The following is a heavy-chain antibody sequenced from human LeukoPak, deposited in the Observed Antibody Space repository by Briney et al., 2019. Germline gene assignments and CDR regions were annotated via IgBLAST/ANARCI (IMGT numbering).Heavy chain of an antibody. CDR3: ARDGLVVAAHDAFDI. Sequence: SVKVSCKASGGTFSSYAISWVRQAPGQGLEWMGGIIPIFGTANYAQKFQGRVTITTDESTSTAYMELSSLRSEDTAVYYCARDGLVVAAHDAFDIWGQGTMVTVSS. CDR1: GGTFSSYA. CDR2: IIPIFGTA. V-gene: IGHV1-69*05. J-gene: IGHJ3*02. D-gene: IGHD2-15*01.